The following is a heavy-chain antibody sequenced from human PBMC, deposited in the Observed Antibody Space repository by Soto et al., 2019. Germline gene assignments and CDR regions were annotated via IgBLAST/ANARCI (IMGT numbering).Heavy chain of an antibody. CDR3: ARGNPMTIFGVVTRLMDV. D-gene: IGHD3-3*01. CDR1: GYTFTSYD. CDR2: MNPNSGNT. J-gene: IGHJ6*02. V-gene: IGHV1-8*01. Sequence: ASVKVSCKASGYTFTSYDINWVRQATGQGLEWMGWMNPNSGNTGYAQKFQGRVTMTRNTSISTAYMELSSLRSEDKAVYYCARGNPMTIFGVVTRLMDVWGQGTTVTVSS.